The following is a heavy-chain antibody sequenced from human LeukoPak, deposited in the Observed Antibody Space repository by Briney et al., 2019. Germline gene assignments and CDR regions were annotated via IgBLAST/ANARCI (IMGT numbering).Heavy chain of an antibody. D-gene: IGHD4-11*01. V-gene: IGHV3-30-3*01. J-gene: IGHJ4*02. Sequence: GGSLRLPCAASGFTFSSYAMHWVRQAPGKGLEWVAVISYDGSNKYYADSVKGRFTISRDNSKNTLYLQMNSLRAEDTAVYYCASSKGSGLTTPYWGQGTLVTVSS. CDR3: ASSKGSGLTTPY. CDR2: ISYDGSNK. CDR1: GFTFSSYA.